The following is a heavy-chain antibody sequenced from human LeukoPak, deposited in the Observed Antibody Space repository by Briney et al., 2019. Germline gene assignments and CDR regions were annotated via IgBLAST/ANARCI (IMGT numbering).Heavy chain of an antibody. D-gene: IGHD3-10*01. CDR2: ISSSSSYI. J-gene: IGHJ3*02. CDR3: ARNRGGRNDAFDI. V-gene: IGHV3-21*01. CDR1: GFTLSSYS. Sequence: GGSLRLSCAASGFTLSSYSMNWVRKAPGKGLEWVSSISSSSSYIYYADSVKGRFTISRDNAKNSLYLQMNSLRAEDTAVYYCARNRGGRNDAFDIWGQGTMVTVSS.